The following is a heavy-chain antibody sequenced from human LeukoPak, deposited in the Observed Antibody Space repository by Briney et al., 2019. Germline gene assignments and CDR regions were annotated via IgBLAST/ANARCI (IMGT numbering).Heavy chain of an antibody. CDR3: ARVQNTNFDY. Sequence: SETLSLTCTVSGGSISNYYWNWIRQPPGKGLEWIGYIYYSGTTNYNPSLKSRVTMSVDTSKNQFSLKLSSVTAADTAVYYCARVQNTNFDYWGQGTLVTVSS. D-gene: IGHD1-1*01. J-gene: IGHJ4*02. CDR1: GGSISNYY. V-gene: IGHV4-59*12. CDR2: IYYSGTT.